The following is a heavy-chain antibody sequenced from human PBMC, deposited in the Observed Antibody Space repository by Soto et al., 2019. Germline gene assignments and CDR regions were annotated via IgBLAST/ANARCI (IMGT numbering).Heavy chain of an antibody. V-gene: IGHV4-39*01. CDR3: VSRPIFGFPYGPFDY. CDR2: ISYTETT. J-gene: IGHJ4*02. CDR1: RGSIRSGSYY. Sequence: SETLSLTCSVSRGSIRSGSYYWAWIRQTPGKGLEWIATISYTETTYYNPSLKSRVAMSVDLSKNQFSLRLNSMTAADTAVYYCVSRPIFGFPYGPFDYWGQGALVTVSS. D-gene: IGHD3-10*01.